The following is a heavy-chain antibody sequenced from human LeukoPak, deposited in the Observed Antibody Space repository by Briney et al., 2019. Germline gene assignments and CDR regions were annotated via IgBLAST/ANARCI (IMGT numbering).Heavy chain of an antibody. D-gene: IGHD2-15*01. V-gene: IGHV3-48*03. J-gene: IGHJ6*03. CDR3: ARDWVVAGGDYMDV. CDR1: GFTFSSYD. CDR2: ISGSGSTI. Sequence: PGRSLRLSCAASGFTFSSYDMNWVRQAPGKGLEWVSYISGSGSTIYYADSVKGRFTISRDNAKNSLFLQMNSLRAEDTAVYYCARDWVVAGGDYMDVWGKGTTVTISS.